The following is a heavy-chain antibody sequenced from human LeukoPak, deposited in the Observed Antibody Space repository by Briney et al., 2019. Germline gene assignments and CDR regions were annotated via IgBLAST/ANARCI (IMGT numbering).Heavy chain of an antibody. CDR3: AGYGYCSGGSCYSGGYYYYMDV. D-gene: IGHD2-15*01. CDR2: ITSSSSYI. Sequence: GGSLRLSCAASGFTFSSYSMNWVRQAPGKGLEWVSSITSSSSYIYYADSVKGRFTISRDNAKNSLYLQMNSLRAEDTAVYYCAGYGYCSGGSCYSGGYYYYMDVWGKGTTVTISS. CDR1: GFTFSSYS. J-gene: IGHJ6*03. V-gene: IGHV3-21*01.